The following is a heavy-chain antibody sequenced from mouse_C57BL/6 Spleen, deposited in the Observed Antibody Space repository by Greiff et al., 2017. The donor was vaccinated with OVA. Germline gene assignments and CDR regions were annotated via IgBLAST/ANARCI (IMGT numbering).Heavy chain of an antibody. CDR2: IYPGDGDT. CDR3: ARKDYGNYFDY. J-gene: IGHJ2*01. Sequence: VQLHQSGAELVKPGASVKISCKASGYAFSSYWMNWVKQRPGKGLEWIGQIYPGDGDTNYNGKFKGKATLTADKSSSTAYMQLSSLTSEDSAVYFCARKDYGNYFDYWGQGTTLTVSS. CDR1: GYAFSSYW. V-gene: IGHV1-80*01. D-gene: IGHD2-1*01.